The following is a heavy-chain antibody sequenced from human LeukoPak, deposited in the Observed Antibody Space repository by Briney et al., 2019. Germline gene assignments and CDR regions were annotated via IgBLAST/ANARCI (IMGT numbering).Heavy chain of an antibody. CDR2: IYYSGST. D-gene: IGHD4-17*01. V-gene: IGHV4-30-4*01. J-gene: IGHJ4*02. CDR3: ASSVTPNAYDY. CDR1: GGSISSGDYY. Sequence: SETLSLTCTVSGGSISSGDYYWSWIRQPPGKGLEWIGYIYYSGSTYYNPSLKSRVTISVDTSKNQFSLKLSFVTAADTAVYYCASSVTPNAYDYWGQGTLVTVSS.